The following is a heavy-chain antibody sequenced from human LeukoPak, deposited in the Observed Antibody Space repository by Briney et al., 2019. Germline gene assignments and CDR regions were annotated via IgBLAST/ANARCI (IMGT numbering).Heavy chain of an antibody. CDR1: GFTFSSYE. V-gene: IGHV3-48*03. CDR2: ISSSGSTI. J-gene: IGHJ6*03. CDR3: ARDGSYGYADYYYCYMDV. Sequence: PGGSLRLSCAASGFTFSSYEMNWVRQAPGKGLEWVSYISSSGSTIYYADSVKGRFTISRDNAKNSLYLQMNSLRAEDTAVYYCARDGSYGYADYYYCYMDVWGKGTTVTVSS. D-gene: IGHD5-18*01.